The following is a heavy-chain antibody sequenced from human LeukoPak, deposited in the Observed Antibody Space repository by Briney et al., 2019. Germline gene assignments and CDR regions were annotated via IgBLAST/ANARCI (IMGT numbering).Heavy chain of an antibody. CDR1: GYSFTSYW. CDR2: IYPGDSDT. CDR3: ARQPEDLGGAFDI. J-gene: IGHJ3*02. Sequence: GESLKISCKGSGYSFTSYWIGWVRQMPGKGLEWMGIIYPGDSDTRYSPSFRGQVTISADKSISTAYLQSSSLKASDTAMYYCARQPEDLGGAFDIWGQGTMVTVSS. V-gene: IGHV5-51*01. D-gene: IGHD3-16*01.